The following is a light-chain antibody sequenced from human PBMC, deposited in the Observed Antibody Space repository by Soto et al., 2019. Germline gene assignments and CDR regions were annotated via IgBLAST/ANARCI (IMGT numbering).Light chain of an antibody. V-gene: IGKV3-20*01. J-gene: IGKJ1*01. CDR3: QQYNSYST. CDR2: GAS. Sequence: ENVMTQSPGTLSLSPGGRATLSCRASQSVSTNYVAWYQQKPGQAPRLLIYGASSRASGIPDRFRGSGSGTDFTLTISSLQSEDFAVYYCQQYNSYSTFGQGTKVDIK. CDR1: QSVSTNY.